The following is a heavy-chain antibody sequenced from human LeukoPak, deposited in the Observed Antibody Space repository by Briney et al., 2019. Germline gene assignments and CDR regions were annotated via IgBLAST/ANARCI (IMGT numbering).Heavy chain of an antibody. J-gene: IGHJ2*01. D-gene: IGHD6-13*01. V-gene: IGHV3-7*01. Sequence: PGGSLRLSCLGSGFNFRYFWMSWVRKAPGKGVEWVANINHDGRETYYADSVKGRFIISRDNAKDSLYLQMNSLRAEDAAVYYCAKGYIIAGRQWYLDLWGRGTLVTVSS. CDR2: INHDGRET. CDR1: GFNFRYFW. CDR3: AKGYIIAGRQWYLDL.